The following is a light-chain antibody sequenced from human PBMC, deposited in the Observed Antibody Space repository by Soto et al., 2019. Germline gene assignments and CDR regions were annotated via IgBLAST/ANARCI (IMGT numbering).Light chain of an antibody. CDR1: QTVMSY. Sequence: DIQMTQSPSSLSASVGDRVTITCRAGQTVMSYVHWYQQKQGKAPKLLIYVGSYLHSGVPSRFSGGGSGTEFTLTITNLQPEDSATYYCQQTHRLPLTFGGGTTVQIK. J-gene: IGKJ4*01. CDR2: VGS. CDR3: QQTHRLPLT. V-gene: IGKV1-39*01.